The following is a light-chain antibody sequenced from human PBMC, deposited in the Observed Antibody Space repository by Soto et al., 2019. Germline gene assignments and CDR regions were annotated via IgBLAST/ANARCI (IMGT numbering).Light chain of an antibody. CDR3: QQYNNWPTIT. CDR2: DAS. CDR1: QSILTN. Sequence: IVITHSPSTQSAAAWHRSTLSFGSSQSILTNLAWYQQKSGQAPRLLSYDASTRATDIPARFSGSGSGTEFTLTISNLQSEDSAVYYCQQYNNWPTITFGQGTRMEN. V-gene: IGKV3-15*01. J-gene: IGKJ5*01.